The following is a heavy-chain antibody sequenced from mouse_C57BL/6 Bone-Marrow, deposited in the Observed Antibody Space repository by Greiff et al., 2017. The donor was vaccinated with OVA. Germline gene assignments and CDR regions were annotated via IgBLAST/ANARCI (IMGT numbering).Heavy chain of an antibody. J-gene: IGHJ2*01. CDR1: GYTFTSYW. V-gene: IGHV1-72*01. D-gene: IGHD1-1*01. Sequence: QVQLKQPGAELVKPGASVKLSCKASGYTFTSYWMHWVKQRPGRGLEWIGRIDPNSGGPKYNEKFKSKATLTVDKPSSTAYMQLSSLTSEDSAVYYCAREFITTVVPYYFDYWGQGTTLTVSS. CDR3: AREFITTVVPYYFDY. CDR2: IDPNSGGP.